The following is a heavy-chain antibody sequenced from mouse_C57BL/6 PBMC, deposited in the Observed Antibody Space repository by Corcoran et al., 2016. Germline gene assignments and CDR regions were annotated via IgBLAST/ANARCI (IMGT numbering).Heavy chain of an antibody. J-gene: IGHJ3*01. CDR1: GYTFTDYY. CDR3: ARSGSSPAWFAY. V-gene: IGHV1-26*01. CDR2: INPNNGGT. Sequence: EVQLQQSGPELVKPGASVKISCKASGYTFTDYYMNWVKQSHGKSLEWIGDINPNNGGTSYNQKFKGKATLTVDKSSSTAYMELRSLPSEDSAVYYCARSGSSPAWFAYWGQGTLVTVSA. D-gene: IGHD1-1*01.